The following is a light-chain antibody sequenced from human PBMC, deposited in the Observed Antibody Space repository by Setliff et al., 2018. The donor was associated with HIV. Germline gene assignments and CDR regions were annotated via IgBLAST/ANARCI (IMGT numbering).Light chain of an antibody. CDR2: DVT. V-gene: IGLV2-14*03. CDR1: SNDIGAYNR. CDR3: SSYAITNTVP. Sequence: QSALTQPASVSGSPGQSITISCTGTSNDIGAYNRVSWFQQLPGKVPKLMIYDVTHRPSGTSSRFSGSQSGNTASLTISGLQAEDEADYYCSSYAITNTVPFGTGTKVTV. J-gene: IGLJ1*01.